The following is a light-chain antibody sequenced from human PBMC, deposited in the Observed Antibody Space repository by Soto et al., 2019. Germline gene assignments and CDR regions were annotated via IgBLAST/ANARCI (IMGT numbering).Light chain of an antibody. CDR1: SSNIGASYD. J-gene: IGLJ3*02. V-gene: IGLV1-40*01. Sequence: QSVLTQPPSVSGAPGQRVTISCTGSSSNIGASYDVNWYQQLPGTAPKLLIYGNSNRPSGVPDRFSGSKSGTSASLAITGLQAEDEADYYCQSYDSSLSGWVFGGGTKLTVL. CDR3: QSYDSSLSGWV. CDR2: GNS.